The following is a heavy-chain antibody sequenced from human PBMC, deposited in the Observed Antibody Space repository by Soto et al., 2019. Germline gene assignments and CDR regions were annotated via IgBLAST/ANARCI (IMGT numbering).Heavy chain of an antibody. Sequence: QLQVQESGPGLVKPSETLSLTCTVSGGSISSRSYSWGWIRQPPNKGLEWLGNVHYSGSTAYNPSLKTRVTLPVATYQNQFSLNLGPVTCADTALSYRARLDSGDGNYNCFDPRGQGTLV. CDR2: VHYSGST. V-gene: IGHV4-39*01. CDR3: ARLDSGDGNYNCFDP. D-gene: IGHD2-21*02. CDR1: GGSISSRSYS. J-gene: IGHJ5*02.